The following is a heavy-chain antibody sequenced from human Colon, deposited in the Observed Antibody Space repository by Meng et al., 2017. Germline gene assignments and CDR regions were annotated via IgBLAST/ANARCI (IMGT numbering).Heavy chain of an antibody. CDR2: IYHSGST. V-gene: IGHV4-39*01. J-gene: IGHJ4*02. Sequence: QVQVQRSGPGSFKPSGTLSLTCTVSGGSISSNGYDWDWVRQPPGKGLEWIGAIYHSGSTSYNPSLQSRVTMFVDTSKNQFSLMLTSVTATDTAVYYCARRRGGSGRDCWGQGTLVTVSS. CDR3: ARRRGGSGRDC. CDR1: GGSISSNGYD. D-gene: IGHD3-10*01.